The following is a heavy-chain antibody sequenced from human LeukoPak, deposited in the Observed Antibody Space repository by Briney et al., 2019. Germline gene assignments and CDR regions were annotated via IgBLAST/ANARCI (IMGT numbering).Heavy chain of an antibody. CDR2: IYYSGST. V-gene: IGHV4-59*01. Sequence: SETLSLTCTVSVGAISSYYWSGIRQPPGKGREWIGYIYYSGSTNYNPSLKSRVTISVDTSKNQCSLKLSSVTAADTAVYYCAGGTDYYDSSGYPWGQGTLVTVSS. D-gene: IGHD3-22*01. CDR3: AGGTDYYDSSGYP. CDR1: VGAISSYY. J-gene: IGHJ5*02.